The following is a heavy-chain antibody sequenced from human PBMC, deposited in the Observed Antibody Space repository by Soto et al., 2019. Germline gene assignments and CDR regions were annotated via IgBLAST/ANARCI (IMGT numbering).Heavy chain of an antibody. V-gene: IGHV4-59*01. CDR1: GGSISYYY. CDR3: VRGGYVHAFDY. D-gene: IGHD5-12*01. Sequence: SETLSLTCTVSGGSISYYYWGWIRQPPGKGLEWIGSIYYSGNTHYNPSLKSRVTIAVNTSMNQFVLNLDSVTAVDAAVYYCVRGGYVHAFDYWGQGALVTVSS. J-gene: IGHJ4*02. CDR2: IYYSGNT.